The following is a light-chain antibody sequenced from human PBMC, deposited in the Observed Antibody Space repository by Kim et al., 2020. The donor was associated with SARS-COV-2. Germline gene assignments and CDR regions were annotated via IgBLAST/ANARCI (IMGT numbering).Light chain of an antibody. CDR1: NIGSKS. V-gene: IGLV3-21*04. Sequence: SSELTQPPSVSVAPGKTARITCGGNNIGSKSVHWYQQKPGQAPVLVIYYDSDRPSGIPERFSGSNSGNTATLTISRVEAGDEADYYCQVWDSSSDPVVFGGGTQLTVL. J-gene: IGLJ2*01. CDR2: YDS. CDR3: QVWDSSSDPVV.